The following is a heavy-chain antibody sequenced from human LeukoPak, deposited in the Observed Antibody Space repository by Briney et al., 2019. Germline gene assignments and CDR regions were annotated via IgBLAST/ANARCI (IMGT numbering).Heavy chain of an antibody. J-gene: IGHJ4*02. CDR1: GFTFKNHS. CDR3: ARDSSGYRRFDF. D-gene: IGHD3-22*01. CDR2: ISSSGGTV. V-gene: IGHV3-48*01. Sequence: GKSLRLSCAASGFTFKNHSMNWVRQAPGRGLEWVSFISSSGGTVYYADSVKGRFTISRDNVNNSLHLLMNSLRADDTAVYHCARDSSGYRRFDFWGQGTLVTVSS.